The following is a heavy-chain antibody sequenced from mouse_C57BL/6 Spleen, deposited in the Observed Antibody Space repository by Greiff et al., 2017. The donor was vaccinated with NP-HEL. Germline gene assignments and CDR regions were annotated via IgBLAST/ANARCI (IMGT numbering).Heavy chain of an antibody. V-gene: IGHV1-64*01. CDR3: ARGITTVVANWYFDV. CDR1: GYTFTSYW. J-gene: IGHJ1*03. Sequence: QVQLQQPGAELVKPGASVKLSCKASGYTFTSYWMHWVKQRPGQGLEWIGMIHPNSGSTNYNEKFKSKATLTVDKSSSTAYVQLSSLTSEDSAVYYCARGITTVVANWYFDVWGTGTTVTVSS. CDR2: IHPNSGST. D-gene: IGHD1-1*01.